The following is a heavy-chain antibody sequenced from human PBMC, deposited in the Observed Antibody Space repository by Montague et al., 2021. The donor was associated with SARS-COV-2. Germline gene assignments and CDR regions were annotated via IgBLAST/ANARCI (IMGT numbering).Heavy chain of an antibody. CDR2: SDWXXXK. CDR1: GFSLSTSGMC. CDR3: ARIPYDILTGYYSGFDY. D-gene: IGHD3-9*01. Sequence: PALVKPTQTLTLTRTFSGFSLSTSGMCVSWIRQPPGKALEWLALSDWXXXKYSSTSLKTRLTISKDTSKHQVVLTMTTMDPVDTATYYCARIPYDILTGYYSGFDYWGQGTLVTVSS. V-gene: IGHV2-70*01. J-gene: IGHJ4*02.